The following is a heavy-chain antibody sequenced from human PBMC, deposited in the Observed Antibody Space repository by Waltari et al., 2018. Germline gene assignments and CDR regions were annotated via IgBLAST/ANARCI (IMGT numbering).Heavy chain of an antibody. CDR2: INHSGRT. J-gene: IGHJ5*02. CDR3: ARGRITMVRGVGGWFDP. V-gene: IGHV4-34*01. D-gene: IGHD3-10*01. Sequence: QVQLQQWGAGLLKPSETLSLTCAVYGGSFSGYYWSWIRQPPGKGLEWIGEINHSGRTNYNPSLKSRVTISVDTSKNQFSLKLSSVTAADTAVYYWARGRITMVRGVGGWFDPWGQGTLVTVSS. CDR1: GGSFSGYY.